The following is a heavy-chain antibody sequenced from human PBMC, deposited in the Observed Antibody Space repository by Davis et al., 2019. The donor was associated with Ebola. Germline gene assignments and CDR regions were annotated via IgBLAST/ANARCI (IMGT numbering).Heavy chain of an antibody. J-gene: IGHJ5*02. CDR2: INPNSGGT. CDR1: GYTFTGYY. D-gene: IGHD3-10*01. Sequence: ASVKVSCKASGYTFTGYYMHWVRQAPGQGLEWMGRINPNSGGTNYAQKFQGRVTMTRDTSISTAYMELSRLRSDVTAVYYCARNAKNLVWFGESSPSLDPWGQGTLVTVSS. CDR3: ARNAKNLVWFGESSPSLDP. V-gene: IGHV1-2*06.